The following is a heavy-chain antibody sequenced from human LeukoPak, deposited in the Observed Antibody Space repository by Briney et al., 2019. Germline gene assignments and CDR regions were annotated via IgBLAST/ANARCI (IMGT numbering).Heavy chain of an antibody. CDR3: AKGNMEGPVVMFDY. V-gene: IGHV3-23*01. D-gene: IGHD2-2*01. Sequence: QAXGSLRLSCAASGFIFSSYLMSWVRQAPGKGLEWVSGISGRGGNTYYADSVEGRFTISRDNSKNTLYLQMNSLRAEDTAVYYCAKGNMEGPVVMFDYWGQGTLVTVSS. CDR2: ISGRGGNT. CDR1: GFIFSSYL. J-gene: IGHJ4*02.